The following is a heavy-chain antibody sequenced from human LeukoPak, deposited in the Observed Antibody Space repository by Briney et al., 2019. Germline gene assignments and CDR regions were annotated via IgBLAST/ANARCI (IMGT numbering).Heavy chain of an antibody. CDR2: IYHSGST. D-gene: IGHD4-23*01. Sequence: KASETLSLTCTVSGGSISTYYWNWIRQPPGKGLEWIGYIYHSGSTNYNPSLQSRVTISVDTSKNQFSLKLSSVTAADTAVYYCARGVYGGNRGWYFGLWGRGTLVTVSS. V-gene: IGHV4-59*01. J-gene: IGHJ2*01. CDR3: ARGVYGGNRGWYFGL. CDR1: GGSISTYY.